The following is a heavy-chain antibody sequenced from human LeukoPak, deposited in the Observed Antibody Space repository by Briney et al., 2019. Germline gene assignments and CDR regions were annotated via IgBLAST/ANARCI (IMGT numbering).Heavy chain of an antibody. CDR3: ARDERLNYGSIDY. Sequence: QPGGSLRLSCAASGFTFSSYAMSWVRQAPGKGLEWVSAISGSGGSTYYADSVKGRFTISRDNSKNTLYLQMNSLRAEDTALYYCARDERLNYGSIDYWGQGTLVIVSS. V-gene: IGHV3-23*01. D-gene: IGHD3-10*01. CDR2: ISGSGGST. CDR1: GFTFSSYA. J-gene: IGHJ4*02.